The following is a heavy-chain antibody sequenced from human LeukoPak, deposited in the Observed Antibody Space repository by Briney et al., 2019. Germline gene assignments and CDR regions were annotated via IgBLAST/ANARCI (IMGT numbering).Heavy chain of an antibody. Sequence: GGSLRLSCAASGFTFSRYSMNWVRHVPGTGLEWVASISSTSTFIYSADSVKGRFTISRDTAKNSLFLQMNSLRAEDTAIYYCARDYFDSSGYPQTYYYYYMDVWGKGTTVTVSS. CDR1: GFTFSRYS. CDR2: ISSTSTFI. V-gene: IGHV3-21*01. CDR3: ARDYFDSSGYPQTYYYYYMDV. J-gene: IGHJ6*03. D-gene: IGHD3-22*01.